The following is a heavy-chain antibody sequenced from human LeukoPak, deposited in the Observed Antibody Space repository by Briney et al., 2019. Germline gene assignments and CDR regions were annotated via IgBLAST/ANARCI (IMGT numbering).Heavy chain of an antibody. CDR2: INAGNGNT. D-gene: IGHD2/OR15-2a*01. Sequence: GASVKAPCKASGYTFTSYAMHWVRQAPGQRLEWMGWINAGNGNTKYSQKFQGRVTITRDTSASTAYMELSSLRSEDTAVYYCARVSASFDGDYMDVWGKGTTVTVSS. J-gene: IGHJ6*03. CDR3: ARVSASFDGDYMDV. CDR1: GYTFTSYA. V-gene: IGHV1-3*01.